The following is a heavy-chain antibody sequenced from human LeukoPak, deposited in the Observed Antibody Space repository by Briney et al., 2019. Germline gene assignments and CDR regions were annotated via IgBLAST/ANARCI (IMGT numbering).Heavy chain of an antibody. CDR1: GFTFSSYW. D-gene: IGHD3-22*01. CDR2: IKQDGSEK. J-gene: IGHJ6*03. Sequence: SGGSLRLSCAASGFTFSSYWMSWVRQAPGKGLEWVANIKQDGSEKYYVDSVKGRFTISRDNAKNSLYLQMNSLRAEDTAVYYCARAPGLYYDSSGYQNFYYMDVWGKGTTVTVSS. CDR3: ARAPGLYYDSSGYQNFYYMDV. V-gene: IGHV3-7*01.